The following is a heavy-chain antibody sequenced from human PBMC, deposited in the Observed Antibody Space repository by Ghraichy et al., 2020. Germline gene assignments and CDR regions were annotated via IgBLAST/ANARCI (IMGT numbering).Heavy chain of an antibody. CDR1: GYTFTSYD. CDR3: ARVGLLPTPDAFDI. CDR2: MNPNSGNT. J-gene: IGHJ3*02. V-gene: IGHV1-8*01. D-gene: IGHD2-15*01. Sequence: ASVKVSCKASGYTFTSYDINWVRQATGQGLEWMGWMNPNSGNTGYAQKFQGRVTMTRNTSISTAYMELSSLRSEDTAVYYCARVGLLPTPDAFDIWGQGTIVTVSS.